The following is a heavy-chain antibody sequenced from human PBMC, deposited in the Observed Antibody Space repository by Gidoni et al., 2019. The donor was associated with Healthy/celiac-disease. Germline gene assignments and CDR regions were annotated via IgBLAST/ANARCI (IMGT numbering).Heavy chain of an antibody. CDR3: ATDLRSSSWYAVNAFDI. V-gene: IGHV1-24*01. CDR2: FDPEDGET. D-gene: IGHD6-13*01. J-gene: IGHJ3*02. CDR1: GYTLPELS. Sequence: QVQLVQSGAEVKKPGASVTVSCKVSGYTLPELSMHWVRQAPGKGLEWMGGFDPEDGETIYAQKFQGRVTMTEDTSTDTAYMELSSLRSEDTAVYYCATDLRSSSWYAVNAFDIWGQGTMVTVSS.